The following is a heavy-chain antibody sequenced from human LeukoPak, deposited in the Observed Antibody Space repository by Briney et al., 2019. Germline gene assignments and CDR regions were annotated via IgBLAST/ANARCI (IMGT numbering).Heavy chain of an antibody. CDR3: ASPGDIVGATNGDDASDI. CDR1: GYTFTGYY. CDR2: INPNSGGT. D-gene: IGHD1-26*01. V-gene: IGHV1-2*02. J-gene: IGHJ3*02. Sequence: ASVKVSCKASGYTFTGYYMHWVRQAPGQGLEWMGWINPNSGGTNYAQKFQGRVTMTRDTSTSTVYMELSSLRSDDTAVYYCASPGDIVGATNGDDASDIWGQGTMVTVSS.